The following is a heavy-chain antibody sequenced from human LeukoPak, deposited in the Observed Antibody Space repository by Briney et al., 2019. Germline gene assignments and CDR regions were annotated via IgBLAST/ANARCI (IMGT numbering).Heavy chain of an antibody. J-gene: IGHJ4*02. Sequence: ASVKVSCKASGYTFTGYYMHWVRQAPGQGLEWMGWINPNSGGTNYAQEFQGRVTMTRDTSISTAYMELSRLRSDDTAVYYCARARYDFWSGYSYDYWGQGTLVTVSS. D-gene: IGHD3-3*01. CDR2: INPNSGGT. CDR1: GYTFTGYY. V-gene: IGHV1-2*02. CDR3: ARARYDFWSGYSYDY.